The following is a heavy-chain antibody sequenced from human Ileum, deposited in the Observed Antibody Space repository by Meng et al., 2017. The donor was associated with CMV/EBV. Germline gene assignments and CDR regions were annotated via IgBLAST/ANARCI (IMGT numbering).Heavy chain of an antibody. CDR3: ASTPRWSGYYRGNYYYYYGMDV. Sequence: SVNVTLKASRGTLSRYFISWVRQAPGQGVEWMGGIIPIFGTANYAQKLQGRATITTDESTSTAYMELSSLRSEDTAVYYCASTPRWSGYYRGNYYYYYGMDVWGQGTTVTVSS. CDR2: IIPIFGTA. D-gene: IGHD3-3*01. J-gene: IGHJ6*02. CDR1: RGTLSRYF. V-gene: IGHV1-69*05.